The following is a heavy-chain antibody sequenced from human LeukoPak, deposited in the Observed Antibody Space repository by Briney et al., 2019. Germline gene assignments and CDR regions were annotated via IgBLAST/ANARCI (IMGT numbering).Heavy chain of an antibody. Sequence: SETLSLTCTVSGGSISSSSYYWGWIRQPPGKGLEWIGSIYYSGSTYYNPSLKSRVTISVDTSKNQFSLKLSSVTAADTAVYYCVRGGSYYYYYGMDVWGQGTTVTVSS. CDR1: GGSISSSSYY. CDR2: IYYSGST. D-gene: IGHD1-26*01. CDR3: VRGGSYYYYYGMDV. J-gene: IGHJ6*02. V-gene: IGHV4-39*07.